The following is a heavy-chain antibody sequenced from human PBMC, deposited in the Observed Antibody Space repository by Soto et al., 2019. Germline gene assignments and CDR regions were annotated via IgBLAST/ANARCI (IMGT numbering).Heavy chain of an antibody. CDR1: GYTFTRYN. Sequence: QVQFVQSGAEVKKPGASVKVSCKTPGYTFTRYNILWVPQPPGKRLEGMGWINVGNGNTRYSQKFQGRLTLTRDTPGNTAYLELNSLISEDTAVYYCATPQDYDGCLDSWGQGTLVTVSS. V-gene: IGHV1-3*01. CDR3: ATPQDYDGCLDS. J-gene: IGHJ4*02. D-gene: IGHD3-22*01. CDR2: INVGNGNT.